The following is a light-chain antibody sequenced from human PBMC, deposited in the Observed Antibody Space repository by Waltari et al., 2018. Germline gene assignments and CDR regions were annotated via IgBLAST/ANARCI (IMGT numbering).Light chain of an antibody. J-gene: IGLJ3*02. CDR2: SGD. CDR1: ASTLGNPA. Sequence: QSVLPQPPSASGTPGQGVTIPCSGGASTLGNPALNWYQPVPGKAPKLLIYSGDRRPAGVPDRFSGSKSGTSASLAISGLQSEDEADYYCAAWDDSLNGRWVFGGGTKVTVL. CDR3: AAWDDSLNGRWV. V-gene: IGLV1-44*01.